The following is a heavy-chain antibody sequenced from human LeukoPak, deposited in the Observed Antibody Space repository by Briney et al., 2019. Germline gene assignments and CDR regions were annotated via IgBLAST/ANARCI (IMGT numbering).Heavy chain of an antibody. V-gene: IGHV1-18*01. D-gene: IGHD2-15*01. CDR2: ISAYNGNT. CDR1: GYTFTSYG. Sequence: ASVKVSCKASGYTFTSYGISWVRLAPGQGLEWMGWISAYNGNTNYAQKLQGRVTMTTDTSTSTAYMELRSLRSDDTAVYYCARGPYCSGSNCYSQYFDYWGQGILVTVSS. J-gene: IGHJ4*02. CDR3: ARGPYCSGSNCYSQYFDY.